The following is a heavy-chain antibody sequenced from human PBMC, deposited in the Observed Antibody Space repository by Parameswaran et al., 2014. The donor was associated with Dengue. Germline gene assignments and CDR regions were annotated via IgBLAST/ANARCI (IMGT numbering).Heavy chain of an antibody. Sequence: GSLRLSCAASGFTFSSYEMNWVRQAPGKGLEWVSYISSSGSTIYYADSVKGRFTISRDNAKNSLYLQMNSLRAEDTAVYYCARALLSGSYYYYYYYYGMDVWGQGTTVTVSS. J-gene: IGHJ6*02. CDR3: ARALLSGSYYYYYYYYGMDV. V-gene: IGHV3-48*03. CDR2: ISSSGSTI. D-gene: IGHD1-26*01. CDR1: GFTFSSYE.